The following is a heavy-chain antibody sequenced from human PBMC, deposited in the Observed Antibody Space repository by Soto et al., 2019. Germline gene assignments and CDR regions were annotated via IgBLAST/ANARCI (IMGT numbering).Heavy chain of an antibody. CDR3: ARRDRSGFSYWLDT. CDR1: GGSISDGYY. D-gene: IGHD3-22*01. J-gene: IGHJ5*02. CDR2: VSASGST. Sequence: SETLSLTCTVSGGSISDGYYWTWIRQHPGKGLEWIGSVSASGSTSYNPSLKSRLTVSVDKSKNQFSLNLRSVSAADTAVYYCARRDRSGFSYWLDTWGQGTLVTVSS. V-gene: IGHV4-31*03.